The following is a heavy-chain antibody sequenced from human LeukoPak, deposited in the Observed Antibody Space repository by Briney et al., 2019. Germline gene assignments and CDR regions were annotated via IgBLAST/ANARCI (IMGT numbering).Heavy chain of an antibody. CDR2: ISYDGSNK. D-gene: IGHD1-26*01. J-gene: IGHJ6*02. Sequence: PGGSLRLSCAASGFTFSSYGMHWVRQAPGKGLEWVAVISYDGSNKYYADSVKGRFTISRDDSKNTLYLQMNSLRAEDTAMYYCAKESRYSGSYLSYYYYYGMDVWGQGTTVTVSS. CDR3: AKESRYSGSYLSYYYYYGMDV. CDR1: GFTFSSYG. V-gene: IGHV3-30*18.